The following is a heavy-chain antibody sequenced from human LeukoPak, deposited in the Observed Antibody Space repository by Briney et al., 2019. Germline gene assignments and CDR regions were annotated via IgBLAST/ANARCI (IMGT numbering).Heavy chain of an antibody. CDR2: ISSSGSGDNT. CDR1: GVTLSSFA. J-gene: IGHJ2*01. V-gene: IGHV3-23*01. CDR3: AKDRTVGASYWYFDL. D-gene: IGHD1-26*01. Sequence: PGGSLRLSCAASGVTLSSFAMSWARQAPGKGLEWVSGISSSGSGDNTYYADSVKGRFTISRDSSKNTVFLYMNTQRAEDTAIYYCAKDRTVGASYWYFDLWGRGTLVTVSS.